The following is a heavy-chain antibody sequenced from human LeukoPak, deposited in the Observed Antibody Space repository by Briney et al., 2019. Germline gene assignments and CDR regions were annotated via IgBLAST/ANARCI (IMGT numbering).Heavy chain of an antibody. CDR2: INAYNGDT. CDR3: GRDYRASWIIFVFDY. V-gene: IGHV1-18*01. D-gene: IGHD5-12*01. CDR1: GHTLTSNG. J-gene: IGHJ4*02. Sequence: ASVKVSCKASGHTLTSNGISWVRQAPGQGLEWMGWINAYNGDTNYAQNFQGRVTMTTDTSTSTAYMELRSLRSDDTAVYYCGRDYRASWIIFVFDYWGQGTLVAVSS.